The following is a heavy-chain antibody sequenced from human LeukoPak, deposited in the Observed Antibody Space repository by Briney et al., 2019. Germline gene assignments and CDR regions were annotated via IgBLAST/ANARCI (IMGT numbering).Heavy chain of an antibody. CDR2: IRYDGSYK. Sequence: GGSLRLSCAASGFTFSSYGLHWVRQAPGKGLEWVAFIRYDGSYKYYADSVKGRFTISRDNSKNTLYLQMNSLRAEDTAVYYCAKGPYYYDSSGYTYFDYWGQGTLVTVSS. D-gene: IGHD3-22*01. V-gene: IGHV3-30*02. CDR3: AKGPYYYDSSGYTYFDY. J-gene: IGHJ4*02. CDR1: GFTFSSYG.